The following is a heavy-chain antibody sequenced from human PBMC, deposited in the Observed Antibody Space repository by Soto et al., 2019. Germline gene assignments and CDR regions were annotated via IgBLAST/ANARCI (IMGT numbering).Heavy chain of an antibody. J-gene: IGHJ4*02. Sequence: ASVKVSCKVSGYTLTELSMHWVRQAPGKGLEWMGGFDPEDGETIYAQKFQGRVTMTEDTSTDTAYMELSSLRSEDTAVYYCATGYDSSGYRDYWGQGTLVTVSS. CDR3: ATGYDSSGYRDY. CDR1: GYTLTELS. V-gene: IGHV1-24*01. CDR2: FDPEDGET. D-gene: IGHD3-22*01.